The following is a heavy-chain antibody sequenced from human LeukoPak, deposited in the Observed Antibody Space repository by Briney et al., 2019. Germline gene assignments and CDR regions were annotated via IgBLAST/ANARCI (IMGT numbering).Heavy chain of an antibody. CDR1: GFTVSSNY. Sequence: GGSLRLSCAASGFTVSSNYMTWVRQAPGKGLEWVSGISGRDGNTQYADSVKGRSTIFRDTSKNTLYLEINNLRAEDTAVYYCASGFYCDLLFDHWGQGTLVTVSS. CDR3: ASGFYCDLLFDH. CDR2: ISGRDGNT. V-gene: IGHV3-23*01. J-gene: IGHJ4*02. D-gene: IGHD2-8*02.